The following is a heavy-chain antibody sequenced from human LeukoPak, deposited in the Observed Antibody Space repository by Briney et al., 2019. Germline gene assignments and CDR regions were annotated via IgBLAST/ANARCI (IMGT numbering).Heavy chain of an antibody. V-gene: IGHV4-34*01. CDR1: GGSFSGYY. D-gene: IGHD6-19*01. Sequence: PSETLSLTCAAYGGSFSGYYRSWIRQPPGKGLEWIGEINHVGSINYNPSLESRVTISVDTSKSQFSLKLSSVTAADTAVYYCARGLDIAVAGTGYWGQGTLVTVSS. CDR2: INHVGSI. J-gene: IGHJ4*02. CDR3: ARGLDIAVAGTGY.